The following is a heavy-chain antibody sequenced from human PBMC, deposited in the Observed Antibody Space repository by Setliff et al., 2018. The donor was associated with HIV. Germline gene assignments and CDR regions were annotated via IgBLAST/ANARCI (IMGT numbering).Heavy chain of an antibody. CDR2: IYSGGTT. J-gene: IGHJ4*02. V-gene: IGHV3-53*01. CDR1: GFTVSSNY. Sequence: GGSLRLSCAASGFTVSSNYMNWVRQAPGKGLEWVSIIYSGGTTYYADSVKGRFTISRDNSKNTLFLQMNSLRAEDTAIYYCAKGLDYVDSSGYSYFRLWGQGTQVTVSS. D-gene: IGHD3-22*01. CDR3: AKGLDYVDSSGYSYFRL.